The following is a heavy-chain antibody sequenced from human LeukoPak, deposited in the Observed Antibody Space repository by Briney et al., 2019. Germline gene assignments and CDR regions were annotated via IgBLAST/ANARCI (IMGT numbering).Heavy chain of an antibody. CDR2: IYYSGST. D-gene: IGHD4-17*01. CDR1: GGSLSSGDYY. J-gene: IGHJ3*02. CDR3: ARDSGDYPPGAFDI. V-gene: IGHV4-30-4*01. Sequence: SETLSLTCTVSGGSLSSGDYYWSWIRQPPGTGLEWIGYIYYSGSTYYNPSLKSRVTISVDTSKNQFSLKLSSVTAADTAVYYCARDSGDYPPGAFDIWGQGTMVTVSS.